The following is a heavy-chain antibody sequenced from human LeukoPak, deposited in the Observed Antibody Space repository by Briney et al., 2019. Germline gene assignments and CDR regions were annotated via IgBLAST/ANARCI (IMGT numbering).Heavy chain of an antibody. CDR3: ASLDTAKQPLANH. J-gene: IGHJ5*02. CDR1: GLTVSSHW. V-gene: IGHV3-7*03. Sequence: GGSLRLSCVASGLTVSSHWMSWVRQAPGEGLEWVANIREERGQEYYVDSVKGRFTISKNSAKNSLYLQMNTLRVEDTAMYYCASLDTAKQPLANHWGQGTLVTVSS. CDR2: IREERGQE. D-gene: IGHD5-18*01.